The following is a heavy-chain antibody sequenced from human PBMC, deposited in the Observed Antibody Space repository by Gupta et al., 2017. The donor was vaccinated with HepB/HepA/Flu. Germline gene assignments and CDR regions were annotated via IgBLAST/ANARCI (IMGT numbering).Heavy chain of an antibody. CDR3: AKDYDFWSGPGDYFDY. Sequence: EVQLLESGGGLVQPGGSLRLSCAASGFTFSSYALCWVRQAPGKGVEWVSSISGSGGTIYYADSVKGRFTISRDNSKNTLYLQMNSLRAEDTAVYYCAKDYDFWSGPGDYFDYWGQGTLVTVSS. D-gene: IGHD3-3*01. CDR2: ISGSGGTI. CDR1: GFTFSSYA. J-gene: IGHJ4*02. V-gene: IGHV3-23*01.